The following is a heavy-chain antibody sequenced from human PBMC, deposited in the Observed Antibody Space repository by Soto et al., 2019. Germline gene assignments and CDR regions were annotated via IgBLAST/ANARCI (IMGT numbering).Heavy chain of an antibody. CDR2: INPNSGGT. CDR1: GYTFTGYY. CDR3: ARGYGSGSPDLTNYYYYGMDV. J-gene: IGHJ6*04. V-gene: IGHV1-2*04. D-gene: IGHD3-10*01. Sequence: ASVKISCKASGYTFTGYYMHWVRQAPGQGLEWMGWINPNSGGTNYAQKFQGWVTMTRDTSISTAYMELSRLRSDDTAVYYCARGYGSGSPDLTNYYYYGMDVWGEGTTVTVSP.